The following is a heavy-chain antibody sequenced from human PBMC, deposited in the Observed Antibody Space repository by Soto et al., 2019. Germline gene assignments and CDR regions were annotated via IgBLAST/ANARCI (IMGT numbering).Heavy chain of an antibody. D-gene: IGHD6-13*01. V-gene: IGHV4-34*01. CDR3: ARGGAAGQYGSSWLFDY. CDR2: INHSGST. CDR1: GGSFSGYY. J-gene: IGHJ4*02. Sequence: PAETLCLTCAFYGGSFSGYYWSLIRQPTGKGLEWIGEINHSGSTNYNPSLKRRVTISVDTSTNQFSLKLGSVTAEDTAVYYCARGGAAGQYGSSWLFDYWGQGTLVTVS.